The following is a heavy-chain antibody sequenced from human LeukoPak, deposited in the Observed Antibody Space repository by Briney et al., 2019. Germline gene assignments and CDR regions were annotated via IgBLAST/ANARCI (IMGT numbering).Heavy chain of an antibody. CDR2: IIPIFGTA. CDR3: ASTTGTTTFNWFDP. V-gene: IGHV1-69*05. CDR1: GGTFSSYA. Sequence: GASVKVSCKASGGTFSSYAISWVRQAPGQGLEWMGRIIPIFGTANYAQKSQGRVTITTDESTSTAYMELSSLRSEDTAVYYCASTTGTTTFNWFDPWGQGTLVTVSS. J-gene: IGHJ5*02. D-gene: IGHD1-1*01.